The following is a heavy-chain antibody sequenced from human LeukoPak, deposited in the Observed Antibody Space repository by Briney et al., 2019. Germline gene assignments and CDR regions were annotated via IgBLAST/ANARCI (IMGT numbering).Heavy chain of an antibody. CDR1: GFTFDDYG. CDR2: ISGSGGST. CDR3: AKEWWSFSPFDY. Sequence: GGSLRLSCAASGFTFDDYGMSWVRQAPGKGLEWVSAISGSGGSTYYADSVKGRFTISRDNSKNTLYLQMNSLRAEDTAVYYCAKEWWSFSPFDYWGQGTLVTVSS. V-gene: IGHV3-23*01. J-gene: IGHJ4*02. D-gene: IGHD2-15*01.